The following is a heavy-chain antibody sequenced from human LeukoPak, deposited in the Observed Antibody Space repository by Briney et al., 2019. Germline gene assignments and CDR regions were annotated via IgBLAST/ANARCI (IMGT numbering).Heavy chain of an antibody. Sequence: PGGSLRLSCAASGFTVSSNYMSWVRQAPGKGLEWVSVIYSGGSTYYADSVKGRFTISRDNSKNTLYLQMNSLRAEDTAVYYCARESPRTYYFDYWGQGPLVTVSS. CDR1: GFTVSSNY. CDR3: ARESPRTYYFDY. J-gene: IGHJ4*02. D-gene: IGHD1-14*01. V-gene: IGHV3-53*01. CDR2: IYSGGST.